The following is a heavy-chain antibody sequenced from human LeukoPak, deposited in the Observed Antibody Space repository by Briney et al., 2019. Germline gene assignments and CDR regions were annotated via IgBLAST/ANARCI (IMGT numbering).Heavy chain of an antibody. CDR3: ARSNYVWGSYRPRQSDAFDI. V-gene: IGHV4-34*01. Sequence: PSESLSLTCAVYGGSFSGYYWSWIRQPPGKGLEWIGEINHSGSTNYNPSLKSRVTMSVDTSKNQFSLKLSSVTAADTAVYYCARSNYVWGSYRPRQSDAFDIWGQGTMVTVSS. J-gene: IGHJ3*02. CDR1: GGSFSGYY. CDR2: INHSGST. D-gene: IGHD3-16*02.